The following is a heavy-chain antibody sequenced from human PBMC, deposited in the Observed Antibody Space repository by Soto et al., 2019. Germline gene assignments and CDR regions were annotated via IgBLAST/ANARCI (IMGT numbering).Heavy chain of an antibody. V-gene: IGHV3-30*18. CDR2: ISYDGSNK. CDR3: AKGDDPAAYYGMDV. D-gene: IGHD6-13*01. J-gene: IGHJ6*02. Sequence: SLRLSCAASGFTFSSYGMHWVRQAPGKGLEWVAVISYDGSNKYYADSVKGRFTISRDNSKNTLYLQMNSLRAEDTAVYYCAKGDDPAAYYGMDVWGQGTTVTVSS. CDR1: GFTFSSYG.